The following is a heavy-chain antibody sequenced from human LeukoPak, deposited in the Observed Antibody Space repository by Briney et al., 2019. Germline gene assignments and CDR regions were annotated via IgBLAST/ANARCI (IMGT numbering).Heavy chain of an antibody. Sequence: SETLSLTCTVSGGSISSYYWSWLRQPPGKGLEWIGHIFYTGSINYNPSLRGRVTISVDTSKNHFSLKLSSVTAADTAVYYCARGVVVVAAAYSYYAMDVWGQGTTVTVSS. CDR2: IFYTGSI. CDR3: ARGVVVVAAAYSYYAMDV. CDR1: GGSISSYY. V-gene: IGHV4-59*01. J-gene: IGHJ6*02. D-gene: IGHD2-15*01.